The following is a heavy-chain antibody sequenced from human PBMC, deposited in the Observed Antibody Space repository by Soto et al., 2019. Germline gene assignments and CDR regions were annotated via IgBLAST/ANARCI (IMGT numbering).Heavy chain of an antibody. CDR2: INSNGSIT. CDR1: GFTFSNYW. CDR3: TIYMPGLYELDY. V-gene: IGHV3-74*01. J-gene: IGHJ4*02. D-gene: IGHD6-19*01. Sequence: EVQLVESGGGLVQPGGSLRLSCAASGFTFSNYWMHWVRQAPGKGMVWVSRINSNGSITSYADSVKGRFTISRDNAKNTLYVQMNSLRADDTAVYYFTIYMPGLYELDYGAQGTLVTVSS.